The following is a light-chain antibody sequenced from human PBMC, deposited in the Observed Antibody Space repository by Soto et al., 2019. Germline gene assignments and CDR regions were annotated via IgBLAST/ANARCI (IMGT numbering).Light chain of an antibody. CDR1: SFNIGNNY. J-gene: IGLJ1*01. Sequence: QSVLTQPPSVSAAPGQRVTISCSGSSFNIGNNYVSWYQQLPGTAPKLLIYENNKRPSGIPDRFSGSKSGTTASLTISGLQACDLADYYCSSYTTLYTYVFVSGTVVTVL. CDR2: ENN. CDR3: SSYTTLYTYV. V-gene: IGLV1-51*02.